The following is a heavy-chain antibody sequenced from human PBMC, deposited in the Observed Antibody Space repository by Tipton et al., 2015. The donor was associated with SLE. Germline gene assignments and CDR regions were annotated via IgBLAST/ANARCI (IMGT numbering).Heavy chain of an antibody. CDR1: GDSIITGDYA. V-gene: IGHV4-61*02. CDR3: ARDFRAFGTWFDP. Sequence: TLSLTCTVSGDSIITGDYAWSWIRQPAGKGLEWIGRIYSTGATNYNPSLKSRVTISVDTSKNQFSLKLTSVTAADTAVYYCARDFRAFGTWFDPWGQGTLVTVSS. CDR2: IYSTGAT. D-gene: IGHD3-16*01. J-gene: IGHJ5*02.